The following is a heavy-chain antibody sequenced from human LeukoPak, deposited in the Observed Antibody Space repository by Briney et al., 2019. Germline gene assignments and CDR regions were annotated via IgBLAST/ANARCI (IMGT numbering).Heavy chain of an antibody. CDR2: IYYSGST. CDR3: ARHRGSYFDY. J-gene: IGHJ4*02. V-gene: IGHV4-39*01. CDR1: GGSISSSSYY. Sequence: SETLSPTCTVSGGSISSSSYYWGWIRQPPGKGLEWIGSIYYSGSTYYNPSLKSRVTISVDTSKNQFSLKLSSVTAADTAVYYCARHRGSYFDYWGQGTLVTVSS. D-gene: IGHD1-26*01.